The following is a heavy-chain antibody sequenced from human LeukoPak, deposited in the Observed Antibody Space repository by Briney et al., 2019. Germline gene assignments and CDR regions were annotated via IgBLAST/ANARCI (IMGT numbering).Heavy chain of an antibody. CDR1: GFTFSSYW. V-gene: IGHV3-74*01. D-gene: IGHD7-27*01. CDR2: MNTDGSST. CDR3: ARGLLGIGDY. J-gene: IGHJ4*02. Sequence: GGSLRLSCAGTGFTFSSYWMHWVRQAPGKGLVWVSRMNTDGSSTSYADSVKGRFTISRDNAENTLWLQMNSLRAEDTAVYYCARGLLGIGDYWGQGTLVSVSS.